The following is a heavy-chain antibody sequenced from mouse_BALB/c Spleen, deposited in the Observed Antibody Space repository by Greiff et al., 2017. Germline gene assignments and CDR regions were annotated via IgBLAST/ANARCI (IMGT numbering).Heavy chain of an antibody. CDR1: GYTFTNYW. V-gene: IGHV1-63*02. Sequence: VQLQQSGAELVRPGTSVKISCKASGYTFTNYWLGWVKQRPGHGLEWIGDIYPGGGYTNYNEKFKGKATLTADTSSSTAYMQLSSLTSEDSAVYFCARPYYYGSSYTPDYWGQGTTLTVSS. CDR3: ARPYYYGSSYTPDY. CDR2: IYPGGGYT. D-gene: IGHD1-1*01. J-gene: IGHJ2*01.